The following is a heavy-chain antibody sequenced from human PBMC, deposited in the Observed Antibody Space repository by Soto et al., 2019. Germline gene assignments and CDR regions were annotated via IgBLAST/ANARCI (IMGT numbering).Heavy chain of an antibody. CDR2: ISGSGGSR. V-gene: IGHV3-23*01. Sequence: EVQLLESGGGLVQPGGSLRLSCAGSGFNFSSFAMTWVRQAPGKGLEWVSTISGSGGSRFYAASVKGRFTLTRDNSKDTVYLQMNRLRVGDTAFYYCAKEGTAEWIHYYYPTDVWVRGTPVTVSS. J-gene: IGHJ6*02. CDR3: AKEGTAEWIHYYYPTDV. CDR1: GFNFSSFA. D-gene: IGHD5-18*01.